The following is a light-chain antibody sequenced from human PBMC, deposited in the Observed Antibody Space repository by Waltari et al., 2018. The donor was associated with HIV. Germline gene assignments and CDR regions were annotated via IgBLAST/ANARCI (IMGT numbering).Light chain of an antibody. CDR1: TSNHGPDSD. Sequence: SVLTQPPSVPGAPGQRVTISGSGNTSNHGPDSDLPWYQQLPGTAPRLLIYGNTNRPSGVPDRFSGSKSGTSASLAITGLQAEDEADYYCQSYDSSLSGWVFGGGTKLTVV. V-gene: IGLV1-40*01. J-gene: IGLJ3*02. CDR2: GNT. CDR3: QSYDSSLSGWV.